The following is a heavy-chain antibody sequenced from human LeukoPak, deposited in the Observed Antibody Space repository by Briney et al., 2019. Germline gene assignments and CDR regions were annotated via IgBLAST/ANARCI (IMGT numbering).Heavy chain of an antibody. J-gene: IGHJ5*02. Sequence: GASVKVSCKASGGTFSSYAISWVRQAPGQGLEWMGRIIPILGIANYAQKFQGRVTITADKSTSTAYMELSSLRSEDTAVYHCARDPNLRGSNYDGPWGQGTLVTVSS. CDR1: GGTFSSYA. CDR3: ARDPNLRGSNYDGP. CDR2: IIPILGIA. V-gene: IGHV1-69*04. D-gene: IGHD1-26*01.